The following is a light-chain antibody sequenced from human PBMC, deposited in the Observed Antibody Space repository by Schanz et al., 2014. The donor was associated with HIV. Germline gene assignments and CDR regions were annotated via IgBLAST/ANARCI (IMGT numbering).Light chain of an antibody. J-gene: IGLJ2*01. V-gene: IGLV1-44*01. CDR1: SYVGASNY. CDR3: AAWDDSLNGPHVV. CDR2: SNN. Sequence: QSALTQPPSASGSPGQSVTISCSGSYVGASNYVSWYQQLPGTAPKLLIYSNNQRPSGVPDRFSGSKSGTSASLAISGLQSEDEADYYCAAWDDSLNGPHVVFGGGTKLTVL.